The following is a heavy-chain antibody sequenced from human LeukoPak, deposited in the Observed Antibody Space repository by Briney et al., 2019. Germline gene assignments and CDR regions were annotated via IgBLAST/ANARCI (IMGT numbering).Heavy chain of an antibody. CDR2: IHPEGNEK. Sequence: GGSLRLSCATSGFTFSNFWMSWVRQAPGRGLEWVANIHPEGNEKYHVESVKGRFTISRDNARNLLFLQMNGLRVEDTAVYYCARDRLGRYFDYWGQGTLVTVSS. D-gene: IGHD3-10*01. CDR1: GFTFSNFW. CDR3: ARDRLGRYFDY. J-gene: IGHJ4*02. V-gene: IGHV3-7*01.